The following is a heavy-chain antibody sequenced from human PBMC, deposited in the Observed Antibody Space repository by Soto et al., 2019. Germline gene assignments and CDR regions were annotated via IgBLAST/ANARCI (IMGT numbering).Heavy chain of an antibody. CDR3: ARSSDYVAFDY. D-gene: IGHD4-17*01. V-gene: IGHV4-30-4*01. CDR2: ISYSGYT. CDR1: GDSFSSAVYN. J-gene: IGHJ4*02. Sequence: QVLLQESGPGLVKPSQTLSLTCTVSGDSFSSAVYNWSWIRQPPGKGLEWIGYISYSGYTYNNPSLKSRLTMSVDTSKNQFFLKLSSVTAADTAVYCCARSSDYVAFDYWGQGTLVTVS.